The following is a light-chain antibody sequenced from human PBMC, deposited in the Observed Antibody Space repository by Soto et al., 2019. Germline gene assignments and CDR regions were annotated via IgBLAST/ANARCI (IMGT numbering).Light chain of an antibody. J-gene: IGKJ2*01. Sequence: DIQLTQSPSFLSASVGDRVTITCRASQGVSSYLAWYQQKPGKDPKLLIYAASTLQSGVPSRFSGSGSGTEFTLTISSLQTEDFATYYCQQLNSYPYTFGQGTKLEIK. CDR2: AAS. CDR3: QQLNSYPYT. CDR1: QGVSSY. V-gene: IGKV1-9*01.